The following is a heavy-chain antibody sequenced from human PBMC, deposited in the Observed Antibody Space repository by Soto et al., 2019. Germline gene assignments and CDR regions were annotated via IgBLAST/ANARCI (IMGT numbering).Heavy chain of an antibody. D-gene: IGHD3-3*01. Sequence: SETLSLTRTVSGGSISSYYWSWIRQPPGKGLEWIGYIYYSGSTNYNPSLKSRVTISVDTSKNQFSLKLSSVTAADTAVYYCARGRYDFWSGYVYYFDYWGQGTLVTVSS. J-gene: IGHJ4*02. CDR3: ARGRYDFWSGYVYYFDY. CDR2: IYYSGST. V-gene: IGHV4-59*01. CDR1: GGSISSYY.